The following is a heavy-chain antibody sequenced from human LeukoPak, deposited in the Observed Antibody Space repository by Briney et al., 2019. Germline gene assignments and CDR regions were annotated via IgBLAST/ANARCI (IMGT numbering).Heavy chain of an antibody. CDR2: ISNTYSAI. CDR3: ARDPTSDRFQYFDF. CDR1: GLSVSNYG. V-gene: IGHV3-21*06. D-gene: IGHD2-21*02. J-gene: IGHJ4*02. Sequence: PGGSLRLSCAASGLSVSNYGVNWVRQAPGKGLEWVSCISNTYSAIYYADSVKGRFTVSRDNAKNSVYLQMNSLTVEDTAVYYCARDPTSDRFQYFDFWGQGALVTVSS.